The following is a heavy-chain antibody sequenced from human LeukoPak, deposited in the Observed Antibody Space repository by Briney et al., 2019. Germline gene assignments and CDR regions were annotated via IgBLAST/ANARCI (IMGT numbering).Heavy chain of an antibody. Sequence: GGSLRLACAASGFTFDDYAMHWVRQAPGKGLEWVSLISWDGGSTYYADSVKGRFTISRDNSKNSLYLQMNSLRAEDTALYYCAKDFGSRGYQPAHWGQGTLVTVSS. CDR1: GFTFDDYA. CDR3: AKDFGSRGYQPAH. D-gene: IGHD3-22*01. CDR2: ISWDGGST. V-gene: IGHV3-43D*03. J-gene: IGHJ1*01.